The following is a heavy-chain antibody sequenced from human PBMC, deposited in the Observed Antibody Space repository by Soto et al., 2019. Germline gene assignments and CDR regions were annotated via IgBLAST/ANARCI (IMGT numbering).Heavy chain of an antibody. J-gene: IGHJ4*02. CDR1: GFTFSSYS. V-gene: IGHV3-21*05. D-gene: IGHD3-10*01. CDR2: ISSSSYI. Sequence: GGSLRLSGAASGFTFSSYSMNWVRQAPGKGLEWVSYISSSSYIYYADSVKGRFTISRDNAKNSLYLQMNSLRAEDTAVYYCARHGAPSADYWGQGTLVTVSS. CDR3: ARHGAPSADY.